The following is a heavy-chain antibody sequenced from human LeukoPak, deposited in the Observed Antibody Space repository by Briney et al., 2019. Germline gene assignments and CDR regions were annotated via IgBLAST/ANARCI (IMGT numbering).Heavy chain of an antibody. CDR1: GGSVSSGSFY. Sequence: PSETLSLTCTVSGGSVSSGSFYWTWIRQPAGKGLEWIGRIYTTGSTNYNPSLKSRVTISVDTSKNQFSLKLTSVTAADTAVYYCVADYYVISSYWGQGTLVTVSS. V-gene: IGHV4-61*02. CDR2: IYTTGST. J-gene: IGHJ4*02. D-gene: IGHD3-10*02. CDR3: VADYYVISSY.